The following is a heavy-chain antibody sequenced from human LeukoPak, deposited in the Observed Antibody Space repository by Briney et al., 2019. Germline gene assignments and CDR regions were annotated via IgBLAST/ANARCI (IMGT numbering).Heavy chain of an antibody. CDR2: IWYDGSNK. CDR1: GFTFSSYG. Sequence: PGGSLRLSCAASGFTFSSYGMRWVRQAPGKGVEWGAVIWYDGSNKYYADSVKGRFTISRDNSKNTLYLQMNSLRAEDTAVYYCAKDLITMVRGVIHYYYYMDVWGKGTTVAVSS. D-gene: IGHD3-10*01. CDR3: AKDLITMVRGVIHYYYYMDV. V-gene: IGHV3-33*06. J-gene: IGHJ6*03.